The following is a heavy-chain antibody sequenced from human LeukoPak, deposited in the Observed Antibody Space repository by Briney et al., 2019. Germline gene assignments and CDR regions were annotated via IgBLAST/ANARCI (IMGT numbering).Heavy chain of an antibody. D-gene: IGHD3/OR15-3a*01. CDR3: ARHYEGLGQRDYYYYYMDV. CDR2: IYPGDSDT. CDR1: GYSFTSYW. Sequence: KPGESLKISCKGSGYSFTSYWIGWVRQMPGKGLEWMGIIYPGDSDTRYSPSFQGQVTISADKSISTAYLQWSSLKASDTAMYYCARHYEGLGQRDYYYYYMDVWGKGTTVTVSS. V-gene: IGHV5-51*01. J-gene: IGHJ6*03.